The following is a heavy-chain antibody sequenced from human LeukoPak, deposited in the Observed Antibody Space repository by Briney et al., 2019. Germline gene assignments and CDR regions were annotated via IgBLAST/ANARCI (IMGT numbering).Heavy chain of an antibody. CDR1: GGSISNYY. V-gene: IGHV4-59*08. J-gene: IGHJ4*02. CDR3: ARQIPGIVGAAYSDY. D-gene: IGHD1-26*01. Sequence: PSETLSLTCAVSGGSISNYYWSWIRQPPGEGLEWIGFIYHSGSTNYNPSLKSRVTISVDTSTNQFSLKLSSVTAADTAVYYCARQIPGIVGAAYSDYWGQGTLVTVSS. CDR2: IYHSGST.